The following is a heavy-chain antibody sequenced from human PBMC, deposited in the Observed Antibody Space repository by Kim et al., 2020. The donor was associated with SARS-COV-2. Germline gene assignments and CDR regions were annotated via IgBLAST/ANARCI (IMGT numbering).Heavy chain of an antibody. J-gene: IGHJ3*02. CDR3: ARHGGYCSGGSCGKGALD. D-gene: IGHD2-15*01. CDR2: IYYSGST. CDR1: GGFISSYY. V-gene: IGHV4-59*08. Sequence: SETLSLTCTASGGFISSYYWSWIRQPPGKGLEWIGYIYYSGSTNHNPSPKSRLTITVDTYKNQSFLQLSIVIAADTAADYCARHGGYCSGGSCGKGALD.